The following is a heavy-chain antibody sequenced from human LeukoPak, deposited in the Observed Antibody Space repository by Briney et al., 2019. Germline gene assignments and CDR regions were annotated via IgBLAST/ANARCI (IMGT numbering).Heavy chain of an antibody. CDR1: GFTFSSYA. CDR3: AKQRDYYDSSGYYRGYYFDY. CDR2: ISGSSTRT. J-gene: IGHJ4*02. V-gene: IGHV3-23*01. Sequence: GGSLRLSCTDSGFTFSSYAMNWVRQAPGKGLEWVSSISGSSTRTYYTDSVKGRFTISRDNPKSTLYLQMNSLRAEDTAVYYCAKQRDYYDSSGYYRGYYFDYWGQGTLVTASS. D-gene: IGHD3-22*01.